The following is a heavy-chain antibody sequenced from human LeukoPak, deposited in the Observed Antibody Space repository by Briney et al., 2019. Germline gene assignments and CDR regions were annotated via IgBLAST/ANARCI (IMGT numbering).Heavy chain of an antibody. CDR3: ASERPSSSWYDY. V-gene: IGHV3-7*01. Sequence: GGSLRLSCAASGFTFSSHLMTWVRQAPGKGLEWVANIYQDGRENYYLSSVRGRFTSSRDNAKNSLYLQMDSLRVEDTGVYYCASERPSSSWYDYWGQGTLVTVSS. CDR1: GFTFSSHL. CDR2: IYQDGREN. D-gene: IGHD6-13*01. J-gene: IGHJ4*02.